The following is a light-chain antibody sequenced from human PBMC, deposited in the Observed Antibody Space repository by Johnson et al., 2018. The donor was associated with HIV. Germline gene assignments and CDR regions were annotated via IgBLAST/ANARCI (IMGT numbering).Light chain of an antibody. CDR3: GTWDSSRSAVV. CDR1: SSNIGNNY. Sequence: QSALTQPPSVSAAPGQKVTISCSGSSSNIGNNYVSWYQQLPGTAPKLLIYDNNKRPSGIPDRFSGSKSGTSATLGITGLQTGDEADYYCGTWDSSRSAVVFGTGTKVTVL. J-gene: IGLJ1*01. V-gene: IGLV1-51*01. CDR2: DNN.